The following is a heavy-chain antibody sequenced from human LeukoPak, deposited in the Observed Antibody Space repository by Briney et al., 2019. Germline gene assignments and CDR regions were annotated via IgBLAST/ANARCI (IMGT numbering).Heavy chain of an antibody. CDR1: GFTVITND. Sequence: GGSLRLSCAASGFTVITNDMTWVRQAPGKGLEWVSVLYSDGNTKYADSVQGRFAISRDNSKNTLYLEMNSLSPDDTAVYYCARGVEPLAANTLTYWGQGTLVTVSS. D-gene: IGHD1-14*01. J-gene: IGHJ4*02. V-gene: IGHV3-53*01. CDR3: ARGVEPLAANTLTY. CDR2: LYSDGNT.